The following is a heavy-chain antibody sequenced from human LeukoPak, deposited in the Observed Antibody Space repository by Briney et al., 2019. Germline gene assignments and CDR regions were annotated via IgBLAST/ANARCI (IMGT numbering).Heavy chain of an antibody. V-gene: IGHV1-18*01. Sequence: ASVKVSCKASGYTFTSYGISWVRQAPGQGLEWMGWISAYNGNTNYAQKLQGRVTITTDESTSTAYMELSSLRSEDTAVYYCARSEYYYDSSGYYFDYWGQGTLVTVSS. CDR3: ARSEYYYDSSGYYFDY. J-gene: IGHJ4*02. CDR2: ISAYNGNT. CDR1: GYTFTSYG. D-gene: IGHD3-22*01.